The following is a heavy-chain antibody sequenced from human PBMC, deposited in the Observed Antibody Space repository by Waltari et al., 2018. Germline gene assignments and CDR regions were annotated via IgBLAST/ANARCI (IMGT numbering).Heavy chain of an antibody. CDR2: IIPICGTA. J-gene: IGHJ6*02. Sequence: QVQLVQSGAEVKKPGSSVKVSCKASGGTFSSYAISWVRQAPGQGLEWMGGIIPICGTANYAQKFQDRVTSTADESTSTAYMELSSLRSEDTAVYYCARRYIVATIKWGMDVWGQGTTVTVSS. CDR1: GGTFSSYA. CDR3: ARRYIVATIKWGMDV. V-gene: IGHV1-69*13. D-gene: IGHD5-12*01.